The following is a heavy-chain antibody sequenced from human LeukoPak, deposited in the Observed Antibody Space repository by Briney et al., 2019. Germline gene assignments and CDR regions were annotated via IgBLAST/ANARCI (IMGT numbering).Heavy chain of an antibody. CDR1: GFTFSSYW. CDR3: ARDTVLRSSSYSFDY. CDR2: IKQDGSEK. V-gene: IGHV3-7*01. D-gene: IGHD6-13*01. J-gene: IGHJ4*02. Sequence: PGGSLRLSCAASGFTFSSYWMSWVRQAPGKGLEWVANIKQDGSEKYYVDSVKGRFTISRDNAKNSLYLQMNSLRAEDTAVYYCARDTVLRSSSYSFDYWGQGTLVTVSS.